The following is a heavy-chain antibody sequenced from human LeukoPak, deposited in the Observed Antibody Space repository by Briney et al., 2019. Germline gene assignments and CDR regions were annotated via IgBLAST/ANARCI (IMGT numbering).Heavy chain of an antibody. V-gene: IGHV3-23*01. J-gene: IGHJ4*02. Sequence: PGGSLRLSCAASGFTSSIYATSWVRQAPGKGLGWVSTVSGSGGSTYYADSVKGRFTVSRDNSKNTVYLQMNSLRAEDTAVYYCARKWGNSCDYWGQGTLVTASS. CDR2: VSGSGGST. CDR1: GFTSSIYA. CDR3: ARKWGNSCDY. D-gene: IGHD1-26*01.